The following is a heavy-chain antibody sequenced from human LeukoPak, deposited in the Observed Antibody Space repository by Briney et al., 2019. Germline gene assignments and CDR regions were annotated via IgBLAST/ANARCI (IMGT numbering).Heavy chain of an antibody. CDR3: ARNIPARPQDY. Sequence: SETLSLTCTVSGGSISIYYWSRIRQPAGKGLEWIGRIYTSGSTNYNPSLKSRVTMSVDTSKNQFSLKLSSVTAADTAVYYCARNIPARPQDYWGQGTLVTVSS. CDR2: IYTSGST. D-gene: IGHD6-6*01. CDR1: GGSISIYY. V-gene: IGHV4-4*07. J-gene: IGHJ4*02.